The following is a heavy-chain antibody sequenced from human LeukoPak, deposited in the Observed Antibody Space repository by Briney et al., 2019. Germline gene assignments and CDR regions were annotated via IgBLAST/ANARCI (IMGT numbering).Heavy chain of an antibody. CDR2: IGSKIDNYAT. J-gene: IGHJ6*02. Sequence: GGSLRLSCAASGFIFSGSSMNWVRQASGKGLEWVGRIGSKIDNYATAYVESVKGRFIISREDSKNTAYLQMNSLKTEDTAVYYCSSGHYGLDVWGQGTTVTVSS. CDR3: SSGHYGLDV. CDR1: GFIFSGSS. V-gene: IGHV3-73*01.